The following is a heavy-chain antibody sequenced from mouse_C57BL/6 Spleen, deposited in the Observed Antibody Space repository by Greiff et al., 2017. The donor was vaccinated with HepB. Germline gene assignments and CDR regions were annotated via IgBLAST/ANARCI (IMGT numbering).Heavy chain of an antibody. V-gene: IGHV3-6*01. CDR3: ARRTTVVAKGFDY. CDR1: GYSITSGYY. D-gene: IGHD1-1*01. J-gene: IGHJ2*01. CDR2: ISYDGSN. Sequence: EVKLQESGPGLVKPSQSLSLTCSVTGYSITSGYYWNWIRQFPGNKLEWMGYISYDGSNNYNPSLKNRISITRDTSKNQFFLKLNSVTTEDTATYYCARRTTVVAKGFDYWGQGTTLTVSS.